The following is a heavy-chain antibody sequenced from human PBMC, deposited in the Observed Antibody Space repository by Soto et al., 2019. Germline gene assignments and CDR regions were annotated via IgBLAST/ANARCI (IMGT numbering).Heavy chain of an antibody. V-gene: IGHV3-30*18. CDR1: GFTFSSYG. J-gene: IGHJ4*02. CDR2: ISYDGSNK. Sequence: QVQLVESGGGVVQPGRSLRLSCAASGFTFSSYGMPWVRQAPGKGLEWVAVISYDGSNKYYADSVQGRFTISRDKSKNTLYLQMNSLRAEDTAVYYCAKEWFYDSSGGSFDYWGQGTLVTASS. CDR3: AKEWFYDSSGGSFDY. D-gene: IGHD3-22*01.